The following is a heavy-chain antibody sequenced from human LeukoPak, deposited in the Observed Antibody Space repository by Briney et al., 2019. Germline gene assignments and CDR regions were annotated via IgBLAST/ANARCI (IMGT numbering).Heavy chain of an antibody. D-gene: IGHD3-9*01. J-gene: IGHJ4*02. CDR3: ARSVLTAYLINDY. V-gene: IGHV1-2*02. Sequence: ASVKVSCKASGYTFTGYYMHWVRQAPGQGLEWMGWINPSSGGTNYAQKFQGRVTMTRDTSISTAYMDLYRPTSGDTAVYYCARSVLTAYLINDYWGQGTLVTVSS. CDR2: INPSSGGT. CDR1: GYTFTGYY.